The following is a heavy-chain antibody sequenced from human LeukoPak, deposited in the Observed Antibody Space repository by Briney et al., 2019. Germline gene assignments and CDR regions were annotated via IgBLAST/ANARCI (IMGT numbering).Heavy chain of an antibody. CDR3: ASDSNYRGVDY. CDR1: GFTFSSYG. D-gene: IGHD4-11*01. J-gene: IGHJ4*02. CDR2: ISYDGSNK. Sequence: GGSLRLSCAASGFTFSSYGMHWVRQAPGKGLEWVAVISYDGSNKYYADSVKGRFTISRDNSKNTLYLQMNSLRAEDTAVYYCASDSNYRGVDYWGQGPLVTVSS. V-gene: IGHV3-30-3*01.